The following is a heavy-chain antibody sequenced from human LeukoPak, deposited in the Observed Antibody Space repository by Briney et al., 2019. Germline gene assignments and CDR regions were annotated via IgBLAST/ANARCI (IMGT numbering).Heavy chain of an antibody. Sequence: ASVKVSCKASGYTFTSYDINWVRQATGQGLEWMGRMNPNSGNTGYAQKFQGRVTITRNTSISTAYMELSSLRSEDTAVDYCARLRYSSSSHYYYYYYMDVWGKGTTVTVSS. D-gene: IGHD6-6*01. CDR2: MNPNSGNT. V-gene: IGHV1-8*03. CDR1: GYTFTSYD. J-gene: IGHJ6*03. CDR3: ARLRYSSSSHYYYYYYMDV.